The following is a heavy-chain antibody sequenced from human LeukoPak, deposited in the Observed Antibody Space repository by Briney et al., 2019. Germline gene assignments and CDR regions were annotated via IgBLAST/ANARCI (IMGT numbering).Heavy chain of an antibody. J-gene: IGHJ4*02. CDR2: IYYSGYT. Sequence: PSQTLSLTCTVSGGSITSGVYYWSWIRQHPGKGLEWIGHIYYSGYTYYNPSLKSRATMSVDTSKNQFSLKLSSVTAADTAVYYCASSWFGELSHFNYWGQGTLVRVSS. CDR3: ASSWFGELSHFNY. CDR1: GGSITSGVYY. V-gene: IGHV4-31*03. D-gene: IGHD3-10*01.